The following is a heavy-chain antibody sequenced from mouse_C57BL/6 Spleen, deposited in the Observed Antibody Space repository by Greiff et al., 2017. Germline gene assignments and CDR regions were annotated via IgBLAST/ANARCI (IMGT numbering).Heavy chain of an antibody. V-gene: IGHV1-61*01. CDR3: ARRATTVVENWYFDV. D-gene: IGHD1-1*01. J-gene: IGHJ1*03. CDR1: GYTFTSYW. CDR2: IYPSDSET. Sequence: QVQLQQPGAELVRPGSSVKLSCKASGYTFTSYWMDWVKQRPGQGLEWIGNIYPSDSETHYNQKFKDKATLTVDKSSSTAYMQLSSLTSEDSAVYYCARRATTVVENWYFDVWGTGSTVTVSS.